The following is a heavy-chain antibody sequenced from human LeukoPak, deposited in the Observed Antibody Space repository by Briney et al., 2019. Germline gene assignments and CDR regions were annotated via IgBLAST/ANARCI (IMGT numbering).Heavy chain of an antibody. V-gene: IGHV1-24*01. J-gene: IGHJ5*02. D-gene: IGHD3-10*01. CDR3: ATDNPLWFGDGNWFDP. CDR1: GYTLTELS. Sequence: GASVKVSCKVSGYTLTELSMHWVRQAPGKGLEWMGGFDPEDGETIYAQKFQGRVTMTEDTSTDTAYMELSSLRSEDTAVYYCATDNPLWFGDGNWFDPWGQGTLVTVSS. CDR2: FDPEDGET.